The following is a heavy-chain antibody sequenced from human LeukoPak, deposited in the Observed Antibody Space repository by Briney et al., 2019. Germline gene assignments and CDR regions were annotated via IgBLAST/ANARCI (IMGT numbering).Heavy chain of an antibody. J-gene: IGHJ6*03. CDR2: ISTYNGNT. D-gene: IGHD6-6*01. Sequence: ASVKVSCKASGYTFTSYGISWVRQAPGQGLEWMGWISTYNGNTNYAQKLQGRVTMTTDTSTSTAYMELRSLRSDDTAVYYCARATLVWEQLAPNYYYYMDVWGKGTTVTVSS. V-gene: IGHV1-18*01. CDR3: ARATLVWEQLAPNYYYYMDV. CDR1: GYTFTSYG.